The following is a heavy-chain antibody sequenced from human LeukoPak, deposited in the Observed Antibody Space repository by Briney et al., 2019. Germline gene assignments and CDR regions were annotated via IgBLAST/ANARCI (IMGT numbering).Heavy chain of an antibody. D-gene: IGHD2-2*01. V-gene: IGHV3-53*01. Sequence: GGSLRLSCAVSGFTVSSNYMSWVRQVPGKGLEWVSVIGSGGSGGTSYADSVRGRFTMSRDDSKNTLFLQMNSLRAEDTAVYYCAKRGCDTTTCSYYFDYWGRGTLVTVSS. J-gene: IGHJ4*02. CDR2: IGSGGSGGT. CDR1: GFTVSSNY. CDR3: AKRGCDTTTCSYYFDY.